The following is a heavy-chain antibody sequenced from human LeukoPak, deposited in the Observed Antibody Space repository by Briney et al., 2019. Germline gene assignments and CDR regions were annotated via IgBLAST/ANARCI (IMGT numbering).Heavy chain of an antibody. Sequence: PGGSLRLSCQVSGFTVITNSWSWFGKPPGKGLEWMGEINHSGSTNYNPSLKSRVTISVDTSKNQFSLKLSSVTAADTAVYYCARGRCSSTSCYRGLNWFDPWGQGTLVTVSS. CDR2: INHSGST. CDR3: ARGRCSSTSCYRGLNWFDP. D-gene: IGHD2-2*01. CDR1: GFTVITNS. J-gene: IGHJ5*02. V-gene: IGHV4-34*01.